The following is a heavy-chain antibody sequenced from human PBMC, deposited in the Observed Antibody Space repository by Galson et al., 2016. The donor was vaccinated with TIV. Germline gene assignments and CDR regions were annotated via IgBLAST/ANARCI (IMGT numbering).Heavy chain of an antibody. CDR2: IYESGTT. D-gene: IGHD4-17*01. J-gene: IGHJ6*02. CDR1: GYSIKSGYY. V-gene: IGHV4-38-2*02. Sequence: SETLSLTCDVSGYSIKSGYYWGWIRQPPGKGLQWIGGIYESGTTYSSPSLKSRLTLSVDTSKNQFSLKLSSVTASDTAVYYCMREGSTVTMHHYFGMDVWGQGTSVTVSS. CDR3: MREGSTVTMHHYFGMDV.